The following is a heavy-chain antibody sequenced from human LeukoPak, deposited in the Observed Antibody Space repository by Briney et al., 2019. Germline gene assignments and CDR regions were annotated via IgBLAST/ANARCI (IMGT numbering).Heavy chain of an antibody. Sequence: PGGSLRLSCAASGFTFSSYSMNWVRQAPGKGLEWVSYISSSSSTIYYADSVKGRFTISRDNAKNSLYLQMNSLRDEDTAVYYCARDYYDSSGYSANAFDIWGQGTMVTVSS. J-gene: IGHJ3*02. CDR2: ISSSSSTI. V-gene: IGHV3-48*02. CDR3: ARDYYDSSGYSANAFDI. CDR1: GFTFSSYS. D-gene: IGHD3-22*01.